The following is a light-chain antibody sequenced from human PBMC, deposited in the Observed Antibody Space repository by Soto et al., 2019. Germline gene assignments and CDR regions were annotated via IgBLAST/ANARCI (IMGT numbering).Light chain of an antibody. Sequence: QSALTQPASVSGSLGQSITISCTGTSSDIGGYNFVSWYRHHPGKAPKLMIYEVTNRPSGVSNRFSGSRSGNTASLTISGLQAEDEGDYYCSSFTSSSTDGFGTGTKVTVL. CDR1: SSDIGGYNF. CDR2: EVT. CDR3: SSFTSSSTDG. V-gene: IGLV2-14*01. J-gene: IGLJ1*01.